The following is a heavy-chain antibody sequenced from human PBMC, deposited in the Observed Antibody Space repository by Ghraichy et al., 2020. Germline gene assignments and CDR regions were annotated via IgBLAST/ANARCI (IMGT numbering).Heavy chain of an antibody. CDR2: ISGSGGST. J-gene: IGHJ4*02. CDR1: GFTFSSYA. D-gene: IGHD2/OR15-2a*01. Sequence: WGSLRLSCAASGFTFSSYAMSWVRQAPGKGLEWVSAISGSGGSTYYADSVKGRFTISRDNSKNTLYLQMNSLRAEDTAVYYCAKKLGFATKNNYWGQGTLVTVSS. V-gene: IGHV3-23*01. CDR3: AKKLGFATKNNY.